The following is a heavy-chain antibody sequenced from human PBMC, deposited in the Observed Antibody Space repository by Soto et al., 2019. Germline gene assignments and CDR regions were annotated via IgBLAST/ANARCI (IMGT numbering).Heavy chain of an antibody. CDR3: ARDSGKELRFYYGMDV. Sequence: QVQLQESGPGLVKPSQTLSLTCTVSGGSISSGGYYWSWIRQHPGKGLEWIGYIYYSGSTYYNPFLKSRVTISVDTSKNQFSLKLSSVTAADTAVYYCARDSGKELRFYYGMDVWGQGTTVTVSS. D-gene: IGHD1-7*01. J-gene: IGHJ6*02. CDR1: GGSISSGGYY. V-gene: IGHV4-31*03. CDR2: IYYSGST.